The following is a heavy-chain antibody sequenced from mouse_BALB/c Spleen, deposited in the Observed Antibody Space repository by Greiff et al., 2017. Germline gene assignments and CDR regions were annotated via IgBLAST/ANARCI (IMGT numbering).Heavy chain of an antibody. J-gene: IGHJ3*01. D-gene: IGHD2-4*01. V-gene: IGHV5-17*02. Sequence: DVMLVESGGGLVQPGGSRKLSCAASGFTFSSFGMHWVRQAPEKGLEWVAYISSGSSTIYYADTVKGRFTISRDNPKNTLFLQMTSLRSEDTAMYYCARLGAYYDYDGFAYWGQGTLVTVSA. CDR1: GFTFSSFG. CDR3: ARLGAYYDYDGFAY. CDR2: ISSGSSTI.